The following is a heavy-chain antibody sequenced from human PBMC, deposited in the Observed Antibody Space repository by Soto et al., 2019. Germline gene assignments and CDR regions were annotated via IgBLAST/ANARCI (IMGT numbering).Heavy chain of an antibody. J-gene: IGHJ4*02. Sequence: VGSLRLSCAASGFTFSSYEMNWVRQAPGKGLEWVSYISSSGSPIYYADSVKGRFTISRDNAKNSLYLQMNNLRAEDTAVYYCARDRPSYNYYDNSGYYPLDYWAQGTLVTVSS. CDR3: ARDRPSYNYYDNSGYYPLDY. CDR1: GFTFSSYE. V-gene: IGHV3-48*03. D-gene: IGHD3-22*01. CDR2: ISSSGSPI.